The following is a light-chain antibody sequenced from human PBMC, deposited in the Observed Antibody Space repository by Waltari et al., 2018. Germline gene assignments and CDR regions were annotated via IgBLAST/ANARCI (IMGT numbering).Light chain of an antibody. V-gene: IGKV2-30*01. Sequence: DVVMTQSPLSLAVTLGQPASISCRSSQSLVSSDGNTYFNWFQPRPGQSPRRLLYKVSNRDSGVPDRFSGSGSGTDFTLRISRVEAEDVGIYYCMQGTHRPWTFGQGTRVEIK. CDR3: MQGTHRPWT. CDR1: QSLVSSDGNTY. CDR2: KVS. J-gene: IGKJ1*01.